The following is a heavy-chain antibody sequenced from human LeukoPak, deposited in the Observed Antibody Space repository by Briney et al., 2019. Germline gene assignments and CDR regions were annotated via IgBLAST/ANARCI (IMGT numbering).Heavy chain of an antibody. D-gene: IGHD3-16*01. V-gene: IGHV3-33*06. J-gene: IGHJ6*03. Sequence: GGSLRLSCAASGFIFSLYGMHWVRQAPGKGLEWEAVIWYDGNNKHYANSVKGRFTISRDNSKNTVYLQMNMLRAEDTAVYYCVKDRMGDYHYYMDVWGKGTTVTVSS. CDR3: VKDRMGDYHYYMDV. CDR1: GFIFSLYG. CDR2: IWYDGNNK.